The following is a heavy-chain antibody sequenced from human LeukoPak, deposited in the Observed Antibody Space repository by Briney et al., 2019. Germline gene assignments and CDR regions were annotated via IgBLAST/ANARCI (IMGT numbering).Heavy chain of an antibody. CDR2: ISYDGSNK. V-gene: IGHV3-30*18. CDR3: AKFWEYSSSSPIDY. CDR1: GFTFSSYG. D-gene: IGHD6-6*01. Sequence: GGSPRLSCAASGFTFSSYGMHWVRQAPGRGLEWVAVISYDGSNKYYADSVKGRFTISRDNSKNTLYLQMNSLRAEDTAVYYCAKFWEYSSSSPIDYWGQGTLVTVSS. J-gene: IGHJ4*02.